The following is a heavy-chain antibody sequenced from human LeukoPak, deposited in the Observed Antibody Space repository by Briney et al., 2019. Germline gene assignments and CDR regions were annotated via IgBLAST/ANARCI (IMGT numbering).Heavy chain of an antibody. Sequence: GGSLGLSCAASGFTFSSYSMNWVRQAPGKGLEWVSSISSSSSYIYYADSVKGRFTISRDNAKNSLYLQMNSLRAEDTAVYYCARDQPYGDYTFDYWGQGTLVTVSS. CDR1: GFTFSSYS. CDR3: ARDQPYGDYTFDY. CDR2: ISSSSSYI. D-gene: IGHD4-17*01. V-gene: IGHV3-21*01. J-gene: IGHJ4*02.